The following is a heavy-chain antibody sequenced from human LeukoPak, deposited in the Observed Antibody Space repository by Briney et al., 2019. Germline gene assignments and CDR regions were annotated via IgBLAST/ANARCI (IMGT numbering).Heavy chain of an antibody. Sequence: ASVKVSCKASGYTFTSYGISWVRQAPGQGLEWMGWISAYNGNTNYAQKLQGRVTMTTDTSTSTAYMELRSLRSDDTAVYYCARDLRVYSYGPGGYNWFDPWGQGTLVTVSS. J-gene: IGHJ5*02. CDR3: ARDLRVYSYGPGGYNWFDP. V-gene: IGHV1-18*01. CDR2: ISAYNGNT. D-gene: IGHD5-18*01. CDR1: GYTFTSYG.